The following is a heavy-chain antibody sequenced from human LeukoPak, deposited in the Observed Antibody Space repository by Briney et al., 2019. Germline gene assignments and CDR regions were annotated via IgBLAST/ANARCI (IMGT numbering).Heavy chain of an antibody. V-gene: IGHV4-34*01. D-gene: IGHD3-16*01. CDR1: GGSFSGHY. CDR3: ARGVVSGRFGDYYYYMDA. CDR2: VNDRGVA. Sequence: SETLSLTCAVYGGSFSGHYWTWIRQAPGKGLRWIGEVNDRGVANYNPSLQSRLTISEDRSKNQFSLRLPSVTAADTAVYYCARGVVSGRFGDYYYYMDAWGKGTAVTVSS. J-gene: IGHJ6*03.